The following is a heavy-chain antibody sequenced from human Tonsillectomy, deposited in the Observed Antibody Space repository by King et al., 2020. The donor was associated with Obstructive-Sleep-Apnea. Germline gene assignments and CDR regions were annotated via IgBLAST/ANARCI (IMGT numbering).Heavy chain of an antibody. CDR1: GGTFSSYA. J-gene: IGHJ5*02. V-gene: IGHV1-69*01. CDR3: ARKVVSDFWSGYYVYTWFDP. Sequence: VQLVESGAEVKKPGSSVKVSCKASGGTFSSYAISWVRQAPGQGLEWMGGIIPIFGTANYAQKFQGRVTITADESTSAAYMELRRLRSEDTAVYYCARKVVSDFWSGYYVYTWFDPWGQGTLVTVSS. D-gene: IGHD3-3*01. CDR2: IIPIFGTA.